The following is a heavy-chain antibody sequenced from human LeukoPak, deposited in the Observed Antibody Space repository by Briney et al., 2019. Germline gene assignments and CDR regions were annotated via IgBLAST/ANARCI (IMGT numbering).Heavy chain of an antibody. D-gene: IGHD6-6*01. CDR2: IYYSGST. V-gene: IGHV4-59*08. Sequence: KPSETLSLTCTVSGGSISSYYWSWIRQPPGKGLEWIGYIYYSGSTNYNPSLKSRVTISVDTSKNQFSLKLSSVTAADTAVYYCARIVPEGRGWADWFDPWGQGTLVTVSS. CDR3: ARIVPEGRGWADWFDP. J-gene: IGHJ5*02. CDR1: GGSISSYY.